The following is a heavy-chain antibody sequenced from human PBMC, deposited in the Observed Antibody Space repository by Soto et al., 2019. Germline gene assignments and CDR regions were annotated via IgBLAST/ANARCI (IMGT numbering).Heavy chain of an antibody. CDR2: IDSSASII. D-gene: IGHD3-10*01. Sequence: LVESGGGLVRPGRSLRLSCAASGFTFSSYDMNWVRQAPAKGLEWISYIDSSASIIYYADSVKGRFTISRDDAKNSVFLQMNSLRADDTAISFCARDQRGVGGYDSWGQGTLVTVSS. V-gene: IGHV3-48*03. CDR1: GFTFSSYD. CDR3: ARDQRGVGGYDS. J-gene: IGHJ5*01.